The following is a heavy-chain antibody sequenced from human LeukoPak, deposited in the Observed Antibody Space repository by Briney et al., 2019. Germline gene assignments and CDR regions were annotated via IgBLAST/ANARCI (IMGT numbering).Heavy chain of an antibody. V-gene: IGHV6-1*01. CDR3: GGMITFGGDIPRPPL. D-gene: IGHD3-16*02. J-gene: IGHJ6*04. CDR1: GDSVSSNSAA. CDR2: TYYRSKWYN. Sequence: SQTLSLTCAISGDSVSSNSAAWNWIRQSPSRGLEWLGRTYYRSKWYNDYAVSVKSRITINPDTSKNQFSLKLSSVTAADTAVYYCGGMITFGGDIPRPPLWGKGTTVTVSS.